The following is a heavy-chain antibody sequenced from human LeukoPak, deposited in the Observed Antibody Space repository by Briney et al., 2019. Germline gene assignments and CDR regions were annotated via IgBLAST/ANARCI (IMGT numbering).Heavy chain of an antibody. J-gene: IGHJ4*02. CDR2: IRQDGSEK. CDR3: ATDRKVGTWDPRFDY. D-gene: IGHD4-23*01. V-gene: IGHV3-7*01. CDR1: GFSFSSYW. Sequence: PGGSLRLSCAASGFSFSSYWMMWVRQAPGKGLEWVANIRQDGSEKNYVDSVKGRFTISRDNAKISLYLQMNSLRVEDMAVYYCATDRKVGTWDPRFDYWGQGTLVTVSS.